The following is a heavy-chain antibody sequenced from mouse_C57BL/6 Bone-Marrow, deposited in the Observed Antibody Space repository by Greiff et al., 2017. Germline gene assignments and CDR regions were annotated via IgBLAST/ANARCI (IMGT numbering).Heavy chain of an antibody. D-gene: IGHD1-1*01. Sequence: VQLQQSGPELVKPGASVKISCKASGYTFTDYYMNWVKQSHGKGLEWIGDINPNNGGTSYNQKFKDKATLTVDKSSSTAYMRLRSLTSEDSAVYYCAMGYYGSILYFDYWGQGTTLTVSS. CDR2: INPNNGGT. CDR1: GYTFTDYY. J-gene: IGHJ2*01. V-gene: IGHV1-26*01. CDR3: AMGYYGSILYFDY.